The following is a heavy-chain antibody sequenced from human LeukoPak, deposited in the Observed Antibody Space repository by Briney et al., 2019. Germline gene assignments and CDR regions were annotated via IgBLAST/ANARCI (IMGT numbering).Heavy chain of an antibody. CDR2: INHSGST. D-gene: IGHD4-23*01. Sequence: SETLSLTCAVYGGSFSGYYWSWIRQPPGKGLEWIGEINHSGSTNYNPSLKSRVTISVDTSKNQFSLKLSSVTAADTAVYYCARIYGGNSRSPFDYWGQGTLVTVSS. CDR3: ARIYGGNSRSPFDY. V-gene: IGHV4-34*01. J-gene: IGHJ4*02. CDR1: GGSFSGYY.